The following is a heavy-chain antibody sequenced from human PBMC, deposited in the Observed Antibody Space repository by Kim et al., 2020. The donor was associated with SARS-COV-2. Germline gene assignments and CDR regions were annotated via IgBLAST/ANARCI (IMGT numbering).Heavy chain of an antibody. Sequence: SLTSRVTISVDTSKNQFSLKLSSVTAADTAMYYCARSLGRWFGELGLMDVWGQGTTVTVSS. V-gene: IGHV4-31*02. D-gene: IGHD3-10*01. J-gene: IGHJ6*02. CDR3: ARSLGRWFGELGLMDV.